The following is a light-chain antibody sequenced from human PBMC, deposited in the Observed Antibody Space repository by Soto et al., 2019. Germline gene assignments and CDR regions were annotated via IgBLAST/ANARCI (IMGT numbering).Light chain of an antibody. V-gene: IGLV1-44*01. CDR2: HDN. J-gene: IGLJ2*01. CDR1: SSNIGSRT. Sequence: QSVLTQPPSASATPGQRVTISCSGSSSNIGSRTVNWYQQLPGSAPKLLVYHDNQRPSGVPDRFSGSKSGTSASLAISGLQSEDEADYYCAAWDDSLHVIFGGGTQLTVL. CDR3: AAWDDSLHVI.